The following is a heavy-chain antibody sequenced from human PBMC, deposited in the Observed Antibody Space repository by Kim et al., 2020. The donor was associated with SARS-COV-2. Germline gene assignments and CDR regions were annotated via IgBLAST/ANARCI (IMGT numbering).Heavy chain of an antibody. CDR2: IWYDGSNK. Sequence: GRSLRLSCAASGFTFSSYGMHWVRQAPGKGLEWVAVIWYDGSNKYYADSVKGRFTISRDNSKNTLYLQMNSLRAEDTAVYYCARDPHYYYDSSGNWFDPWGQGTLVTVSS. V-gene: IGHV3-33*01. CDR3: ARDPHYYYDSSGNWFDP. D-gene: IGHD3-22*01. CDR1: GFTFSSYG. J-gene: IGHJ5*02.